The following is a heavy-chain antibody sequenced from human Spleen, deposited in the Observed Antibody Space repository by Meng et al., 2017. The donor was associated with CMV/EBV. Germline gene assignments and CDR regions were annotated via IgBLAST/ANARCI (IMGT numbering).Heavy chain of an antibody. CDR3: ERDFNFYYDTHAYHYEDF. V-gene: IGHV3-21*01. J-gene: IGHJ4*02. Sequence: GESLKISCTASGFIFSSYTMNWVRQAPGKGLEWVSSISASTTDNYYADSVRGRFTISRDNAKNSLFLQMNFLRAEDTAVYYCERDFNFYYDTHAYHYEDFWGQGTLVTVSS. CDR1: GFIFSSYT. D-gene: IGHD3-22*01. CDR2: ISASTTDN.